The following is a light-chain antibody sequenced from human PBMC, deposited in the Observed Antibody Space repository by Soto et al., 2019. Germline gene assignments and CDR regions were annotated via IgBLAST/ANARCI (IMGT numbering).Light chain of an antibody. CDR1: QTISSW. CDR2: KAS. Sequence: DIQMTQSPSTLSGSVGDRVTITCRASQTISSWLAWYQQKPGKAPKLLIYKASTLKSGVPSRFSGSGSGTEFPLTISTLQHADFETYYCQHYNSYSEAFGQGT. V-gene: IGKV1-5*03. J-gene: IGKJ1*01. CDR3: QHYNSYSEA.